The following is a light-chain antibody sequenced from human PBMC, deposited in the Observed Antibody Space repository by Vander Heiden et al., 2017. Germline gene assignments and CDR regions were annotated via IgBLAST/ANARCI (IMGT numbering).Light chain of an antibody. CDR1: NIGSKS. J-gene: IGLJ2*01. Sequence: SYVLTQPPSVSVAPGQTARITCGGNNIGSKSVHWYQQKPGQAPVLVVYDDSERPSGIPGRFSGSNSGKTATLTISRVEAGEEADDVCQVWASSSDHTYVVFGGGTKLTVL. CDR3: QVWASSSDHTYVV. CDR2: DDS. V-gene: IGLV3-21*02.